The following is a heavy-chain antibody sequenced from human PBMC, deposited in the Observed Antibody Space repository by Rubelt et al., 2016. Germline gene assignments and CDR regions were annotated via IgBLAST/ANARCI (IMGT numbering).Heavy chain of an antibody. J-gene: IGHJ4*02. CDR1: GGSISSDY. CDR2: IYYSGST. D-gene: IGHD3-9*01. Sequence: QVQLQESGPGLVKPSETLSLTCTVSGGSISSDYWSWIRQPPGKGLEWIGYIYYSGSTNYNPSLQSRVTISVDTSKNQFPLKLSSVTAADTAFYDCVRRGFDFLKGSVYWGQGTLVTVSS. CDR3: VRRGFDFLKGSVY. V-gene: IGHV4-59*08.